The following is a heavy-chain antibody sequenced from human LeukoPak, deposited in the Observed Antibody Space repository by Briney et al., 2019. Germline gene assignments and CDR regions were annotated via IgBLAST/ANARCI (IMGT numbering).Heavy chain of an antibody. D-gene: IGHD3-9*01. J-gene: IGHJ4*02. CDR3: AKDPPKYYDILTGPH. CDR2: LGSDGRTT. CDR1: GFTFSTYG. Sequence: PGGSLRLSCAASGFTFSTYGTHWVRQAPGKGLEWVAVLGSDGRTTYYADSVKGRFTISRDNSKNTLYLQMNSLRAEDTAVYYCAKDPPKYYDILTGPHWGQGTLVTVSS. V-gene: IGHV3-30*18.